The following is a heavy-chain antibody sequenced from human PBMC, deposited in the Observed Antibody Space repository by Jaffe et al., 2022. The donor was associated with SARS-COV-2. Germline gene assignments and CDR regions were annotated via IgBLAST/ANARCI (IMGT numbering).Heavy chain of an antibody. Sequence: QVQLVESGGGVVQPGRSLRLSCAASGFTFSSYGMHWVRQAPGKGLEWVAVISYDGSNKYYADSVKGRFTISRDNSKNTLYLQMNSLRAEDTAVYYCAKGEAAAGKVPPYYWGQGTLVTVSS. D-gene: IGHD6-13*01. J-gene: IGHJ4*02. CDR2: ISYDGSNK. V-gene: IGHV3-30*18. CDR3: AKGEAAAGKVPPYY. CDR1: GFTFSSYG.